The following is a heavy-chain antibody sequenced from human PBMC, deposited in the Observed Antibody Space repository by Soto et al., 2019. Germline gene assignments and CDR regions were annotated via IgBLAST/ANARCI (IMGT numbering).Heavy chain of an antibody. J-gene: IGHJ6*02. CDR2: ISHDGGT. CDR1: GGSFDDFY. Sequence: QVQLQQWGAGLLRPSETLSLTCAFYGGSFDDFYWSWVRQSPGRGLEWVGGISHDGGTNSSPSLASRVSISVDTSKNQFSLHLRSVTAADTGLYYCARGQLVWYGDLTPYHRDMDVWGQGTTVTVSS. V-gene: IGHV4-34*02. CDR3: ARGQLVWYGDLTPYHRDMDV. D-gene: IGHD3-10*01.